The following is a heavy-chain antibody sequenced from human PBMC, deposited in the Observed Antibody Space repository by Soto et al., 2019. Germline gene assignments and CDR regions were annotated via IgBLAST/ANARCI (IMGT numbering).Heavy chain of an antibody. CDR2: IYSGGNT. CDR3: ARDDQGRTEKGRYYYNGLDV. J-gene: IGHJ6*02. D-gene: IGHD3-10*02. CDR1: GFTVSDTY. Sequence: EVQLVESGGGLVQPGGSLRLSCAASGFTVSDTYMTWVRQAPGKGLEWVSIIYSGGNTYYADSVKGRFTISRDNSNNSIYLQMSSLRVDDTAVYYCARDDQGRTEKGRYYYNGLDVWGQGTTVTVSS. V-gene: IGHV3-53*01.